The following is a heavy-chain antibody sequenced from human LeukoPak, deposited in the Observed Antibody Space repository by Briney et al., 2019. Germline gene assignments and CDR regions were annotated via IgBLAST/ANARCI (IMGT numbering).Heavy chain of an antibody. CDR1: GYTFTGYY. CDR2: INPNSGGT. CDR3: ARAAGLSLHIAVAGTWWFDP. J-gene: IGHJ5*02. D-gene: IGHD6-19*01. V-gene: IGHV1-2*02. Sequence: AASVKVSCKASGYTFTGYYMHWVRQAPGQGLEWMGWINPNSGGTNYAQKFQGRVTMTRDTSISTAYMELSRLRSDDTAVYYCARAAGLSLHIAVAGTWWFDPWGQGTLVTVSP.